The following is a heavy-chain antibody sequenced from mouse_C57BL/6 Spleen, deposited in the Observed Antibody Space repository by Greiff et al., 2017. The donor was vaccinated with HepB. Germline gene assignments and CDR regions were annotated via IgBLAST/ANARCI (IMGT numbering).Heavy chain of an antibody. CDR1: GYAFTNYL. Sequence: VQLQQSGAELVRPGTSVKVSCKASGYAFTNYLIEWVKQRPGQGLEWIGVINPGSGGTNYNEKFKGKATLTADKSSSTAYMQLSSLTSEDSAVYFCATEGITTFDYWGQGTTLTVSS. CDR3: ATEGITTFDY. V-gene: IGHV1-54*01. J-gene: IGHJ2*01. CDR2: INPGSGGT. D-gene: IGHD1-1*01.